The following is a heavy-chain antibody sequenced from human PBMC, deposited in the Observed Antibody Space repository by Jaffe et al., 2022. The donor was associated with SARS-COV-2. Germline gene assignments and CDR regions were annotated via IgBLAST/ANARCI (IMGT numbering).Heavy chain of an antibody. V-gene: IGHV4-59*01. CDR2: IYYSGST. CDR3: ACHPPKHGGFDI. Sequence: QVQLQESGPGLVKPSETLSLTCTVSGGSISSYYWSWIRQPPGKGLEWIGYIYYSGSTNYNPSLKSRVTISVDTSKNQFSLKLSSVTAADTAVYYCACHPPKHGGFDIWGQGTMVTVSS. CDR1: GGSISSYY. J-gene: IGHJ3*02. D-gene: IGHD3-16*01.